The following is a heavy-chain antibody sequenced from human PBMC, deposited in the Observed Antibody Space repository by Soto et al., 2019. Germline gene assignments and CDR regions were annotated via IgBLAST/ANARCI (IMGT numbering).Heavy chain of an antibody. V-gene: IGHV4-31*03. Sequence: SETLSLTCTVSGGSISSGGYYWSWIRQHPGKGLEWIGYIYYSGSTYYNPSLKSRVTISVDTSKNQFSLKLSSVTAADTAVYYCAREIPSGFVVVPAAYYDFDVRFDPWGQGTLVTVSS. D-gene: IGHD2-2*01. J-gene: IGHJ5*02. CDR2: IYYSGST. CDR3: AREIPSGFVVVPAAYYDFDVRFDP. CDR1: GGSISSGGYY.